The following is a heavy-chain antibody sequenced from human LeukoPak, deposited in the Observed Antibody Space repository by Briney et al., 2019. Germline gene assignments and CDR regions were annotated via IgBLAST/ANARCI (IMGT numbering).Heavy chain of an antibody. D-gene: IGHD3-22*01. Sequence: GGSLRLSCAASGFTFSSYWMSWVRQAPGKGLEWVANIKQDGSEKYYVDSVKGRFTISRDNAKNSLYLQMNSLRAEDTAIYYCAKVVMGLLVPSDYWGQGTLVTVSS. CDR2: IKQDGSEK. V-gene: IGHV3-7*03. CDR3: AKVVMGLLVPSDY. CDR1: GFTFSSYW. J-gene: IGHJ4*02.